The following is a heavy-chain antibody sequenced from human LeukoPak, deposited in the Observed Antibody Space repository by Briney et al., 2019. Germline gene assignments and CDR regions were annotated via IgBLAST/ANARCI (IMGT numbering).Heavy chain of an antibody. Sequence: GGSLRLSCAASGFTFSSYWMHWVRQAPGKGLAWVSRINSDGSFTNYADSVKGRFTISRDNAKNTLYLQMSSLRAEDTAVYYCATADGSGYWGQGTLVTVSS. J-gene: IGHJ4*02. D-gene: IGHD3-10*01. CDR2: INSDGSFT. CDR1: GFTFSSYW. V-gene: IGHV3-74*01. CDR3: ATADGSGY.